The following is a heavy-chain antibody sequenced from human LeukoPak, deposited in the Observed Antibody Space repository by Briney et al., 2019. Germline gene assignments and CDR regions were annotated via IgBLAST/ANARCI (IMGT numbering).Heavy chain of an antibody. CDR2: ISGSGGST. Sequence: GGSLRLSCAASGFTFSSYAMSWVRQAPGKGLEWVSAISGSGGSTYYADSVKGRFTISRDNSKNTPYLQMNSLRAEDTAVYYCAKGEYYYDSSGYYFDYWGQGTLVTVSS. J-gene: IGHJ4*02. V-gene: IGHV3-23*01. CDR3: AKGEYYYDSSGYYFDY. CDR1: GFTFSSYA. D-gene: IGHD3-22*01.